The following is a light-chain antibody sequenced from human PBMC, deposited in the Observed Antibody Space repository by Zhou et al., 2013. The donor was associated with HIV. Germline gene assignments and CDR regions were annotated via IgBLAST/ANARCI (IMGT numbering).Light chain of an antibody. CDR1: QGISSW. CDR3: QEYGGSPIT. Sequence: AIRMTQSPSSFSASTGDRVTITCRASQGISSWLAWYQQKPGKAPKLLIYAASSLQSGVPSRFSGSGSGTDFTLTISRLEPEDFAVYYCQEYGGSPITFGQGTRLEIK. J-gene: IGKJ5*01. CDR2: AAS. V-gene: IGKV1-8*01.